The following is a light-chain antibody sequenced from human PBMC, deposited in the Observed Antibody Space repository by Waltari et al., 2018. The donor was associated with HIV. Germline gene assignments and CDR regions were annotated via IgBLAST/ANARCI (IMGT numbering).Light chain of an antibody. CDR2: AAS. Sequence: DIQMTQFPSFVSASVGDRVTLTCRASQDVATWLAWTQQRPGEAPRLLIYAASRLHDGVPSRFSGDGSDREFTLTIDSLQPEDFATYYCQQAYDFPPTFGQGTKVE. J-gene: IGKJ1*01. CDR1: QDVATW. V-gene: IGKV1-12*01. CDR3: QQAYDFPPT.